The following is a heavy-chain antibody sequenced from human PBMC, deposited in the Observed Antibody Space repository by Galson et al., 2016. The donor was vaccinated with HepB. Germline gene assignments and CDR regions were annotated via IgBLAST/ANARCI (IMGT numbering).Heavy chain of an antibody. D-gene: IGHD6-13*01. V-gene: IGHV4-34*01. CDR1: GGSFSGHY. J-gene: IGHJ4*02. CDR3: ARGTSCSWHSIPSDFDY. CDR2: INRSGST. Sequence: SETLSLTCEVYGGSFSGHYWNWIRQPPGKGLEWIGEINRSGSTNYNPSPTTRFTISVDTSKNQFSLNLSSVTAADTAVYYCARGTSCSWHSIPSDFDYWGQGTLVTVSS.